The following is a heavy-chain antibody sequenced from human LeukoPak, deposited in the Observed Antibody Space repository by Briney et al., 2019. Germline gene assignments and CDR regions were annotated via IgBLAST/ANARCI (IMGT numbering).Heavy chain of an antibody. D-gene: IGHD5-18*01. J-gene: IGHJ4*02. CDR2: IYYSGST. CDR1: GGSISSDVYY. CDR3: ARDGGQLWPYYFDY. V-gene: IGHV4-31*03. Sequence: SETLSLTCTVSGGSISSDVYYWNWIRQHPGKGLEWIGYIYYSGSTYYNPSLKSRITISVDTSKNQFSLKLNSVTAADMAVYYCARDGGQLWPYYFDYWGQGTLVTVSS.